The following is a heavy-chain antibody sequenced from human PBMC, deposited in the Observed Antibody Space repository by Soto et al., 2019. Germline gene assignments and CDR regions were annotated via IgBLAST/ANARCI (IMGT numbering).Heavy chain of an antibody. D-gene: IGHD6-19*01. Sequence: LRLSCAASGFTFDDYAMHWVRQAPGKGLEWVSGISWNSGSIGYADSVKGRFTISRDNAKNSLYLQMNSLRAEDTALYYCAKGYSSGWFYGMDVWGQGTTVTVSS. CDR1: GFTFDDYA. CDR2: ISWNSGSI. CDR3: AKGYSSGWFYGMDV. V-gene: IGHV3-9*01. J-gene: IGHJ6*02.